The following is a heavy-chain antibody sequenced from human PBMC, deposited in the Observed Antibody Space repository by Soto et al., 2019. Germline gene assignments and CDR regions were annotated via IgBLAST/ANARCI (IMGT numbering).Heavy chain of an antibody. J-gene: IGHJ6*02. CDR3: ARTDEYSVKGMDV. CDR1: GFTFSNYG. Sequence: QVQLVESGGGVVQPGRSLTLSCAASGFTFSNYGMHWVRQAPGKGLEWVAVILNDGSNRYHADSVKDRFTISRDNSKNTLYLQMNSPRAEDTAVYYCARTDEYSVKGMDVWCQGTTVNVS. V-gene: IGHV3-33*01. D-gene: IGHD4-17*01. CDR2: ILNDGSNR.